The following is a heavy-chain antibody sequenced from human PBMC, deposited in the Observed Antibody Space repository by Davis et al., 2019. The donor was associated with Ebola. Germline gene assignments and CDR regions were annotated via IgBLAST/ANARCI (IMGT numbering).Heavy chain of an antibody. CDR3: ARSSGRPYYFDY. Sequence: GESLKISCAASGFTFSCYGMHWVRHASRKGLEWVAVISYDGSNKYYADSVKGRFTISRDNSKNTLYLQMNSLRAEDTAVYYCARSSGRPYYFDYWGQGTLVTVSS. D-gene: IGHD3-22*01. J-gene: IGHJ4*02. V-gene: IGHV3-30*03. CDR2: ISYDGSNK. CDR1: GFTFSCYG.